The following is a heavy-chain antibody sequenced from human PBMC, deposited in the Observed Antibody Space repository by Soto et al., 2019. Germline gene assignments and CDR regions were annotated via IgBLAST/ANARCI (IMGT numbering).Heavy chain of an antibody. CDR3: ASTTVWKNAFEI. CDR1: GVTVNTNY. J-gene: IGHJ3*02. Sequence: EVQLVESGGGLIQPGGSLRLFCAASGVTVNTNYMSWVRQSPGKGLEWVSLIESGGSIYYSDSVKGRFTISRDNFKNTLSLQMNSLRVEDTAVYYCASTTVWKNAFEIWGQGTLVSVSS. V-gene: IGHV3-53*01. CDR2: IESGGSI. D-gene: IGHD3-16*01.